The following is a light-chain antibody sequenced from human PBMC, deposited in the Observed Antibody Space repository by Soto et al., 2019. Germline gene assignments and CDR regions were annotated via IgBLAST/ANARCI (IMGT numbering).Light chain of an antibody. V-gene: IGKV3-15*01. CDR3: QQYHNWPPKYT. CDR1: QNIITN. CDR2: GAS. Sequence: EMMMTQSPATLSVSRGDRATLSCRASQNIITNLAWYQRKPGQAPRLLIYGASTRATGVPARFSGSGSGTEFTLTISSLQSEDFAVYYCQQYHNWPPKYTFGQGTKLEIK. J-gene: IGKJ2*01.